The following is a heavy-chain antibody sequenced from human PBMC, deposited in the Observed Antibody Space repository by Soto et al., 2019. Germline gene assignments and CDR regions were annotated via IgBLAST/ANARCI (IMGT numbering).Heavy chain of an antibody. V-gene: IGHV4-59*01. CDR1: GGSISSYY. Sequence: SETLSLTCTVSGGSISSYYWSWIRQPPGKGLEWIGYIYYSGSTNYNPSLKSRVTISVDTSRNQFSLKLSSVTAADTAVYYCARRIPFDLEYYYYYCMDGWGQGTTVTVAS. CDR2: IYYSGST. D-gene: IGHD3-9*01. CDR3: ARRIPFDLEYYYYYCMDG. J-gene: IGHJ6*02.